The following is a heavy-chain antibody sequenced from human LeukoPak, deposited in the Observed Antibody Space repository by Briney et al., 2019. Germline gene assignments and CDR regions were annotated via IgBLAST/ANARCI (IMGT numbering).Heavy chain of an antibody. J-gene: IGHJ4*02. V-gene: IGHV4-39*07. CDR3: ASTHYGDYRFWDY. CDR2: IYYSGST. CDR1: GGSISSSSYY. Sequence: SETLSLTCTVSGGSISSSSYYWGWIRQPPGKGLEWIGSIYYSGSTYYNPSLKSRVTISVDTSKNQFSLKLSSVTAADTAVYYCASTHYGDYRFWDYWGQGTLVTVSS. D-gene: IGHD4-17*01.